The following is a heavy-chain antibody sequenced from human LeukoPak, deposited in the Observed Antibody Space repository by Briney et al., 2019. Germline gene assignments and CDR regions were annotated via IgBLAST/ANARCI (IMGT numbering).Heavy chain of an antibody. V-gene: IGHV4-4*02. CDR2: IYHSGST. J-gene: IGHJ6*03. D-gene: IGHD3-16*02. CDR3: ARDFYRPLRRGSYYYYYMDV. Sequence: SETLSPTCAVSGVSISSSNWWHWVRQPPGKGLEWIGEIYHSGSTNYNPSLKSRVTMSLDKSENQFSLKLSSVTAADTAVYYCARDFYRPLRRGSYYYYYMDVWGKGTTVTISS. CDR1: GVSISSSNW.